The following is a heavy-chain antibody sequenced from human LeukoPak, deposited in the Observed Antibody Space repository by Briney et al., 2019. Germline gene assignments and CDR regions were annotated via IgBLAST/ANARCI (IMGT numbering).Heavy chain of an antibody. V-gene: IGHV4-39*07. J-gene: IGHJ6*02. CDR1: GGSISSSSYY. CDR2: IYYSGST. Sequence: SETLSLTCTVSGGSISSSSYYWGWIRQPPGKGLEWIGSIYYSGSTYYNPSLKSRVTISVDTSKNQFSLKLSSVTAADTAVYYCARDRGWQQLASDHYYYGMDVWGQGSTVTVSS. CDR3: ARDRGWQQLASDHYYYGMDV. D-gene: IGHD6-13*01.